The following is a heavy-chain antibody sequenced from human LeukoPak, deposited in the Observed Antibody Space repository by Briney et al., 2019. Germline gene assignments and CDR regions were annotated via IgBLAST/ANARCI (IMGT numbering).Heavy chain of an antibody. J-gene: IGHJ4*02. CDR3: ARNSRVGGRLTFGVYADY. D-gene: IGHD3-16*01. V-gene: IGHV4-39*01. CDR2: IYYRGST. Sequence: SETLSLTCTVSGGSISSSVYYWGWIRQPPGKGLEWIGSIYYRGSTYYNPALQSRVTISVDTSKNQFSPRLSSVTAADTAVYFCARNSRVGGRLTFGVYADYWGQGTLVTVSS. CDR1: GGSISSSVYY.